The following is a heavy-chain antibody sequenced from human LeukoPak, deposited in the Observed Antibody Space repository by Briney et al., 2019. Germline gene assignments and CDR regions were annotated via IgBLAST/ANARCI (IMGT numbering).Heavy chain of an antibody. D-gene: IGHD3-3*01. CDR3: ARSKKDFWSGYSDY. Sequence: PGGSLRLSCAASGFTVSSNYMSWVRQAPGKGLEWVSVIYSGGSTYYADSVKGRFTISRDNSKNTLYLQMNSLRAEDTAVYYCARSKKDFWSGYSDYWGQGTLVTVSS. V-gene: IGHV3-66*01. J-gene: IGHJ4*02. CDR1: GFTVSSNY. CDR2: IYSGGST.